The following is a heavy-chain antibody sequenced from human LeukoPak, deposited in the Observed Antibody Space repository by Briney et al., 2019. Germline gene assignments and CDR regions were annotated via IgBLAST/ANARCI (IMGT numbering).Heavy chain of an antibody. Sequence: SVKVSCKASGGTFTSYSMHWVRQAPGQGLEWMGRIIPIFGATNYAQKFQGRVTMTRDESTSTAYMELSSLRSDDTAVYYCARGGLGYYYYMDVWGKGTTVTVS. CDR2: IIPIFGAT. CDR3: ARGGLGYYYYMDV. J-gene: IGHJ6*03. V-gene: IGHV1-69*05. D-gene: IGHD3-16*01. CDR1: GGTFTSYS.